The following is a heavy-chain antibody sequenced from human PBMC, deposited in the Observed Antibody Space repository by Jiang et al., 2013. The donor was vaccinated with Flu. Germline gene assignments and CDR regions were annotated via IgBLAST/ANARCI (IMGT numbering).Heavy chain of an antibody. V-gene: IGHV4-59*12. Sequence: LLKPSETLSLTCTVSSGSMSNYYLSWIRQSPGKGLEWIGEIYHSGSTNYNPSLKSRVTISVDKSKNQFSLKLSSVTAADTAVYYCSMGVDAFDIWGQGTMVTVSS. D-gene: IGHD2/OR15-2a*01. J-gene: IGHJ3*02. CDR3: SMGVDAFDI. CDR1: SGSMSNYY. CDR2: IYHSGST.